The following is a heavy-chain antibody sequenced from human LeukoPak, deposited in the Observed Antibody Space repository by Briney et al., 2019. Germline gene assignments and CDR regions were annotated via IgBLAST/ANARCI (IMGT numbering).Heavy chain of an antibody. CDR1: GYSFISYG. CDR3: AIESIFGYALDY. D-gene: IGHD3-3*01. Sequence: GESLKISCQVSGYSFISYGVAWLRQMPGKGLECMGIIYPGDSDTRYSPSFQGQVNISADKSISTAYLQWSSLKASDTAMYFCAIESIFGYALDYWGQGTLVTVSS. V-gene: IGHV5-51*03. CDR2: IYPGDSDT. J-gene: IGHJ4*02.